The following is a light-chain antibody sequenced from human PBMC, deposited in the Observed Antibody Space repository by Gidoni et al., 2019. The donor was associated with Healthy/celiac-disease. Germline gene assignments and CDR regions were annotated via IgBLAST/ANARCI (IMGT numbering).Light chain of an antibody. CDR3: QQYGSSPPGIT. J-gene: IGKJ5*01. CDR1: QSLSSSY. V-gene: IGKV3-20*01. CDR2: GAA. Sequence: ILLTQSPGTLSLSPGERATLSCRASQSLSSSYLAWYQQEPGQPPRLIIYGAASRATGIPDRFSGSGSGTDFTLTISRLEPEDFAVYYCQQYGSSPPGITFXQXTRLEIK.